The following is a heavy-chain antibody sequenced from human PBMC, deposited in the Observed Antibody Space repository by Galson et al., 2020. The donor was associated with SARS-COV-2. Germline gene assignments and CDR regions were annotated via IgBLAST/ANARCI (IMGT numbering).Heavy chain of an antibody. CDR1: GGSIDSYY. J-gene: IGHJ3*02. V-gene: IGHV4-4*08. CDR2: INPSGST. D-gene: IGHD3-10*01. Sequence: SETLSLTCTVSGGSIDSYYWSWIRQPPGKGLDWIGYINPSGSTNYSPTLKSRVTISVDTSKNQFSLRLNSVTVADTSVFYCARRVRSLSHDAFDIWSQGTLVTVSS. CDR3: ARRVRSLSHDAFDI.